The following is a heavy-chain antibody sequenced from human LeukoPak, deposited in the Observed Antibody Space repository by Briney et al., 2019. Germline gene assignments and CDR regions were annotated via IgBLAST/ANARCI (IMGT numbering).Heavy chain of an antibody. CDR3: ARGPPYSSSLDY. D-gene: IGHD6-13*01. CDR1: GYTFTSYS. J-gene: IGHJ4*02. Sequence: ASVKVSCKASGYTFTSYSPHWVRQAPGQGLEWMGTINPSGGTTNYAQKFQARITMTSDTSTSTIYMELSSLRSEDTAVYYCARGPPYSSSLDYWGQGTLVTVSS. V-gene: IGHV1-46*01. CDR2: INPSGGTT.